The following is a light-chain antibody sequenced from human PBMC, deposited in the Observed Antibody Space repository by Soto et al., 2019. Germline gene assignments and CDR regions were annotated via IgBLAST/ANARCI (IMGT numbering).Light chain of an antibody. CDR2: ASS. CDR1: QGISSY. CDR3: QQGNTFPVT. J-gene: IGKJ5*01. Sequence: DIQLTQSPSFLSASVGDRVTITCRASQGISSYLAWYQQTPGKAPKLLIYASSTLHSSVQSRCSGSCSGTEFTLTSSSLPPEYVVYYYWQQGNTFPVTFGQGTRLDI. V-gene: IGKV1-9*01.